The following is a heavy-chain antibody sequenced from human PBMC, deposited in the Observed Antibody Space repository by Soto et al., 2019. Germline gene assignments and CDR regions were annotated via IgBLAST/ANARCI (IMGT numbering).Heavy chain of an antibody. Sequence: PGGSLRLSCAASGFSFNNFGMHWVRQAPGKGLEWVAVISYDGSNKYYADSVRGRFTISRDDSKDTLYLQMNSLRAEDTAVYHCAKDGTYCGGDCYPIFKFDSWGQGTLVTVSS. CDR1: GFSFNNFG. CDR2: ISYDGSNK. J-gene: IGHJ4*02. V-gene: IGHV3-30*18. CDR3: AKDGTYCGGDCYPIFKFDS. D-gene: IGHD2-21*02.